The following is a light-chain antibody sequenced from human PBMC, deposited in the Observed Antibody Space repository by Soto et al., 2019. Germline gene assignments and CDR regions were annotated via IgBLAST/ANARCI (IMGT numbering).Light chain of an antibody. CDR3: CSYAGSSTSWV. V-gene: IGLV2-23*01. CDR2: EGS. Sequence: QSVLTQPASVSGSPGQSITISCTGTSSDVGIYNLVSWYQQHPGQVPKLMIYEGSKRPSGVSTRFSVSKSGNTASLTISGLQAEDEADYYCCSYAGSSTSWVFGGGTKVTVL. CDR1: SSDVGIYNL. J-gene: IGLJ3*02.